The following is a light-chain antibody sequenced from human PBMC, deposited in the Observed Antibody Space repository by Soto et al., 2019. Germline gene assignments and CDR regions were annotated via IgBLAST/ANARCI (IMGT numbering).Light chain of an antibody. V-gene: IGLV2-14*01. Sequence: QSALTQPASVSGSPGQSITISCTGTSSDVGGYNYVSWYQQHPGKAPKLMIYEVSNRPSGVSNRFSGSKSGNTASLTISGLQAEDDADYDCYSYRGSNAWVFGGGTQLTVL. CDR3: YSYRGSNAWV. J-gene: IGLJ3*02. CDR2: EVS. CDR1: SSDVGGYNY.